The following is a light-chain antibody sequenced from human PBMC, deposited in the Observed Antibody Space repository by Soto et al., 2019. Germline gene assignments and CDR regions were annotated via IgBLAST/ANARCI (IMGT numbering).Light chain of an antibody. V-gene: IGLV2-14*01. CDR1: SSDVGAYNF. J-gene: IGLJ1*01. CDR2: EVS. Sequence: QSVLTQPASVSGSPGQSISISCTGTSSDVGAYNFVSWYQQHPGKAPKLMIYEVSNRPSGVSNRFSGSKSGNTASLTISGLQAEDEADYYCSSYTSSSTLVFGSGTKVIVL. CDR3: SSYTSSSTLV.